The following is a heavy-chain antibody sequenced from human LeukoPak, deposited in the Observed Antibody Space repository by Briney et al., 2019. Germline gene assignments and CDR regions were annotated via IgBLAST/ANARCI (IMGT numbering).Heavy chain of an antibody. CDR1: GFTFSSYA. CDR2: ISYDGSNK. V-gene: IGHV3-30-3*01. CDR3: AWRDFDY. J-gene: IGHJ4*02. Sequence: GALRLSCAASGFTFSSYAMHWVRQAPGKGLEWVAVISYDGSNKYYADSVKGRFTISRDNSKNTLYLQMNSLRAEDTAVYYCAWRDFDYWGQGTLVTVSS.